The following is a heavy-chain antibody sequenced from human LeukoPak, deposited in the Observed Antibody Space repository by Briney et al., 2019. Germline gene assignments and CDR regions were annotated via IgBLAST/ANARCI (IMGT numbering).Heavy chain of an antibody. D-gene: IGHD4-17*01. CDR1: GFIFSSYW. J-gene: IGHJ3*02. V-gene: IGHV3-7*01. Sequence: GGSLRLSCAASGFIFSSYWMSWVRQAPGKGLEWVANIKQGGSEKYYVDSVKGRFTISRDNAKNSLYLQMNSLRDEDTAVYYCARDTLLYADSPDAFDMWGQGTMVSVSS. CDR2: IKQGGSEK. CDR3: ARDTLLYADSPDAFDM.